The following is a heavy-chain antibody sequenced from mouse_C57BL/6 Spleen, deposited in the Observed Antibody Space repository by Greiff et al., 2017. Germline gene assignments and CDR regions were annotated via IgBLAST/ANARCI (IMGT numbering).Heavy chain of an antibody. D-gene: IGHD1-1*01. CDR1: GYTFTDYN. V-gene: IGHV1-22*01. J-gene: IGHJ2*01. CDR3: ANYGSNGYFAY. Sequence: VQLQQSGPELVKPGASVNMSCTASGYTFTDYNLHWVKQSHGKSLEWIGSINPNNGGTSYTQKFKGQATLAVNKSSSTAYMELRSLASKDSSFYYCANYGSNGYFAYWGQGTPLTVAA. CDR2: INPNNGGT.